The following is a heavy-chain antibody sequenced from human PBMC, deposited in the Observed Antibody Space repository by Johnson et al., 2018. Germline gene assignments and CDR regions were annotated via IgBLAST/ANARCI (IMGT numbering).Heavy chain of an antibody. V-gene: IGHV3-48*02. CDR1: TFLTSYH. J-gene: IGHJ3*01. Sequence: VQLVESGGGLAQPGESLRLSCSVSTFLTSYHMTWVRQAPGKGLEWLSYIGSGGNIYYADSVKGRFTMSRDHAKNSLSLQMNSLRDEDTALYYCVRDQDYAFNDWGQGTMVIVSS. CDR3: VRDQDYAFND. CDR2: IGSGGNI. D-gene: IGHD2-15*01.